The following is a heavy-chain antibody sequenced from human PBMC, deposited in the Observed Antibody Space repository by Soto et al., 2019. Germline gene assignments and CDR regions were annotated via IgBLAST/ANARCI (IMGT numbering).Heavy chain of an antibody. D-gene: IGHD3-10*01. CDR1: GGSISSYY. Sequence: PSETLSLTCTVSGGSISSYYWSWIRQPPGKGLEWFGYIYYSGSTNYNPSLKSRFTISVDTSKNQFSLKLSSVTAADTAVYYCARVRRDGYIDYWGQGTLVTVSS. CDR3: ARVRRDGYIDY. J-gene: IGHJ4*02. V-gene: IGHV4-59*01. CDR2: IYYSGST.